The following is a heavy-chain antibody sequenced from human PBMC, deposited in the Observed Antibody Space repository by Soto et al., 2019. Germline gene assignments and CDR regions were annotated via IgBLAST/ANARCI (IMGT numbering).Heavy chain of an antibody. CDR3: AHSTYGGTLFDY. Sequence: QITLKESGPTLVKPTQTLTLTCTFSGFSLSTSGVGVGWIRQPPGKALEWLALIYWDDDKRYSPSLKSRLTITTDTSKNQVVLTMTNMDPVDTATYYCAHSTYGGTLFDYWGQGTLVTVSS. CDR1: GFSLSTSGVG. D-gene: IGHD4-17*01. V-gene: IGHV2-5*02. J-gene: IGHJ4*02. CDR2: IYWDDDK.